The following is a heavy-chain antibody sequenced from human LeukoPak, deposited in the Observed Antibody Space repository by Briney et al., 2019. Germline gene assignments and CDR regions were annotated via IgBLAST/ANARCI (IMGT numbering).Heavy chain of an antibody. CDR3: ARGSTWSSRNWFVHFDY. D-gene: IGHD3-10*01. CDR1: GFTFSTYE. J-gene: IGHJ4*02. V-gene: IGHV3-48*03. Sequence: GGSLRLSCTASGFTFSTYEMNWVRQAPGKGLEWVSYISDGGATLYYADSVKGRFTISRDNAKNSLYLQMNSLRAGDTAVYYCARGSTWSSRNWFVHFDYWGQGILVTVSS. CDR2: ISDGGATL.